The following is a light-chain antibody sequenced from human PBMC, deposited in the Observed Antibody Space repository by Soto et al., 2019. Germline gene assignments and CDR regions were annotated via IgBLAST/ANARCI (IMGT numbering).Light chain of an antibody. CDR1: STDIGAYDY. CDR3: GSYASATLI. V-gene: IGLV2-14*01. Sequence: QSVLTQPASVSGSPGQSITISCTGTSTDIGAYDYVSWFQQYPGKAPTLLIYEVTFRPSGVSSRFSGSKSGNTASLTISGLQTEDEADYSCGSYASATLIFGGGTKVTVL. J-gene: IGLJ2*01. CDR2: EVT.